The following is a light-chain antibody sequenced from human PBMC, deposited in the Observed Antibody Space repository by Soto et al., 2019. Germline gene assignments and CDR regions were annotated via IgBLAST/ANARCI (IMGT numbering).Light chain of an antibody. CDR3: AAWDDSLNGRV. J-gene: IGLJ3*02. CDR1: SSNIGSNP. CDR2: SNN. Sequence: QSVLTQPPSASGTPGQRVTISCSGSSSNIGSNPVNWYQQLPGTAPKLLIDSNNQRPSGVPDRFSGSKSGTSASLAISGLQSEDEADYYCAAWDDSLNGRVFGGGTKLTVL. V-gene: IGLV1-44*01.